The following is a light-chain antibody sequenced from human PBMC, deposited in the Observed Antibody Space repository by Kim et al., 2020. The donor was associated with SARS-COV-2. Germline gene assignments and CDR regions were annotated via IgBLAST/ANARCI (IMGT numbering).Light chain of an antibody. V-gene: IGKV3-11*01. CDR3: QQRSNWPPT. CDR2: DAS. J-gene: IGKJ1*01. CDR1: QSVGSY. Sequence: EIVLTQSPGTLSLSPGNRATLSCRASQSVGSYLAWYQHKPGQAPRLLIFDASNRATGIPARFSGSGSGTGFTLTISSLDPEDCAVYYCQQRSNWPPTFGQGTKVDIK.